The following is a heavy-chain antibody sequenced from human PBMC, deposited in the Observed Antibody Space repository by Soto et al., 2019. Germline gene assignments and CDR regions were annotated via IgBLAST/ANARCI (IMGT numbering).Heavy chain of an antibody. CDR3: ARGLYATGWYMDYVAP. CDR1: GFTCSSDW. Sequence: EVQLVESGGGLVQPGGSLRLSCAASGFTCSSDWMSWVRQAPGKGLERVANITEDGSKKYYVDSVKGRFTISRDNAENSLYLKMNSLRAEDTAVYYWARGLYATGWYMDYVAPWGQGRLVTVSS. CDR2: ITEDGSKK. J-gene: IGHJ5*02. V-gene: IGHV3-7*04. D-gene: IGHD6-19*01.